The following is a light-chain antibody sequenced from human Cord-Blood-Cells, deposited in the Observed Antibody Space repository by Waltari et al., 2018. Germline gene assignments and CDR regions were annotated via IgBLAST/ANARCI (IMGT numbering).Light chain of an antibody. CDR3: QQYGSSPRT. V-gene: IGKV3-20*01. CDR2: GAS. CDR1: QSVSSSY. J-gene: IGKJ4*01. Sequence: CRASQSVSSSYLAWYQQKPGQAPRLLIYGASSRATGIPDRFSGSGSGTDFTLTISRLEPEDFAVYYCQQYGSSPRTFGGGTKVEIK.